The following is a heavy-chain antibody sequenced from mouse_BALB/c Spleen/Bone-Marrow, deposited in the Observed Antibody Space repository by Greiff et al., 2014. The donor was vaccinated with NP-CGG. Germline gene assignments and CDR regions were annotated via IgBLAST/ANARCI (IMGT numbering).Heavy chain of an antibody. CDR3: AREGSRLRGYFDV. CDR2: IFPGTVTT. Sequence: VQLQQSGAELVKPGASVKLSCKTSGYTFTSYWIQWVKQRPGQGLGWIGEIFPGTVTTYYNEKFKGKATLTIDTSSSTAYMQLSSLTSEDSAVYFCAREGSRLRGYFDVWGAGTTVTVSS. D-gene: IGHD1-1*01. CDR1: GYTFTSYW. V-gene: IGHV1S132*01. J-gene: IGHJ1*01.